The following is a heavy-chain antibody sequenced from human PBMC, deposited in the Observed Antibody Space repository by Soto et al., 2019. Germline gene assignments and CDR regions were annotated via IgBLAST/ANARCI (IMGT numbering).Heavy chain of an antibody. J-gene: IGHJ4*02. CDR1: GFSLSTRGVG. CDR2: IYRDDDK. V-gene: IGHV2-5*02. D-gene: IGHD3-22*01. CDR3: ARDSSGSYGFDY. Sequence: SGPTLVNPTQTLTLTCSFSGFSLSTRGVGVGWIRQPPGKALEWLALIYRDDDKRYSPSLKNRLTITKDTSKNQVVLTMTNMDPVDTATYYCARDSSGSYGFDYWGQGTLVTVSS.